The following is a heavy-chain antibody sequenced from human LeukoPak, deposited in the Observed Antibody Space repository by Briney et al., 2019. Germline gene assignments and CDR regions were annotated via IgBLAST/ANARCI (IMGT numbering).Heavy chain of an antibody. V-gene: IGHV3-7*01. CDR1: GFTFSSYW. J-gene: IGHJ3*02. CDR2: IKQDGSEK. CDR3: ARLLSSWYNYAFDI. Sequence: PGGSLRLSCAASGFTFSSYWMSWVRQAPGKGLEWVGNIKQDGSEKYYVDSVKGRFTISRDNAKNSLYLQMNSLTAEDTAVYYCARLLSSWYNYAFDIWGQGTMVTVSS. D-gene: IGHD6-13*01.